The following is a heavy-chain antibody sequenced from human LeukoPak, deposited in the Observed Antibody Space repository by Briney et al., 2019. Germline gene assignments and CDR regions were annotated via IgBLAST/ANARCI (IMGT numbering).Heavy chain of an antibody. Sequence: GGSLRLSCAASGFTVSSNEMSWVRQAPGKGLEWVSSISGGSTYYADSRKGRFTISRDNSKNTLYLQMNSLRAEDTAEYYCAKSLLTTASGTGRAFDIWGQGTMVTVSS. CDR1: GFTVSSNE. D-gene: IGHD1-26*01. CDR3: AKSLLTTASGTGRAFDI. V-gene: IGHV3-38-3*01. J-gene: IGHJ3*02. CDR2: ISGGST.